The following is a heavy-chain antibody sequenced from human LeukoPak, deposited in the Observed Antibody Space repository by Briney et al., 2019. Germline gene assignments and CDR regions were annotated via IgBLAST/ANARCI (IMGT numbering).Heavy chain of an antibody. CDR3: AREADYYDSSLDY. D-gene: IGHD3-22*01. CDR2: IYYSGST. J-gene: IGHJ4*02. V-gene: IGHV4-39*07. Sequence: SETLSLTCTVSGGSISSSSYYWGWIRQPPGKGLEWIGSIYYSGSTNYNPSLKSRVTMSVDTSKNQFSLKLSSVTAADTAVYYCAREADYYDSSLDYWGQGTLVTVSS. CDR1: GGSISSSSYY.